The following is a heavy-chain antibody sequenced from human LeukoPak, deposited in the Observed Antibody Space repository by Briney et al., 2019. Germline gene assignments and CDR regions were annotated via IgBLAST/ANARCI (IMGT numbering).Heavy chain of an antibody. V-gene: IGHV4-4*07. J-gene: IGHJ4*02. Sequence: PSETLSLTCTVSGGSISSYYWSWIRQPAGRGLEWIGRIYTSGSTNYNPSLKSRVTMSVDTSKNQFSLKLSSVTAADTAVYYCARDRYDSSGYYFSYWGQGTLVTVSS. CDR3: ARDRYDSSGYYFSY. CDR2: IYTSGST. CDR1: GGSISSYY. D-gene: IGHD3-22*01.